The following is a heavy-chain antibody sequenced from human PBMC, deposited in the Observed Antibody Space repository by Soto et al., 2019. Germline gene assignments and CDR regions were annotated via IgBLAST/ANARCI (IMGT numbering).Heavy chain of an antibody. CDR1: GFTFSSYG. J-gene: IGHJ4*02. V-gene: IGHV3-30*18. D-gene: IGHD4-17*01. CDR3: AKDYAYGGTTAY. Sequence: QVQLVESGGGVVQPGRSLRLSCAASGFTFSSYGMHWVRQAPGKGLEWVAVISYDGSNKYYADSVKGRFTISRDNSKNTLYLQMKSLRAEDTAVYYCAKDYAYGGTTAYWGQGTLVTVSS. CDR2: ISYDGSNK.